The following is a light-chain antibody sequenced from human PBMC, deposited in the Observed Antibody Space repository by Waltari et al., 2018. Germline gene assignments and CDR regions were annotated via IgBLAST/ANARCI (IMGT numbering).Light chain of an antibody. CDR1: QSVSRT. CDR2: GSS. V-gene: IGKV3-20*01. CDR3: QHYVRLPAT. Sequence: EIVLTQSPGTLSLSPGARATLSCRTSQSVSRTLAVYQQKPGQAPKLLIYGSSIRATGIPDRFTGSGSGTDFSLTISSLEPEDFAVYFCQHYVRLPATFGQGTKVEIK. J-gene: IGKJ1*01.